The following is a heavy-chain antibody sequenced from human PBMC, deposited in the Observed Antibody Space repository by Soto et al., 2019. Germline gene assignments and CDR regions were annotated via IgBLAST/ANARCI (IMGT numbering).Heavy chain of an antibody. CDR1: GGSISSGGYY. Sequence: SETLSLTCTVSGGSISSGGYYWSWIRQHPGKGLEWIGYIYYSGSTYYNPSLKSRVTISVDTSKNEFSLKLSSVTAADTAVYYCARGHYYDSSGYYYGASTYYFDYWGQGTLVTVSS. CDR3: ARGHYYDSSGYYYGASTYYFDY. D-gene: IGHD3-22*01. CDR2: IYYSGST. V-gene: IGHV4-31*03. J-gene: IGHJ4*02.